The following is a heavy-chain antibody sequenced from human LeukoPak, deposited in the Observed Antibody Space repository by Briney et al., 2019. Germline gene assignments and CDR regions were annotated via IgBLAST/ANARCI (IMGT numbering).Heavy chain of an antibody. CDR2: ISGSGGST. CDR3: AKCRITMVRGVYDY. V-gene: IGHV3-23*01. D-gene: IGHD3-10*01. CDR1: GFSFSSYA. J-gene: IGHJ4*02. Sequence: GGSLRLSCAASGFSFSSYAMNWVRQAPGKGLEWVSAISGSGGSTYYADSVKGRFTISRDNSKNTLYLQMNSLRAEDTAVYYCAKCRITMVRGVYDYWGQGTLVTVSS.